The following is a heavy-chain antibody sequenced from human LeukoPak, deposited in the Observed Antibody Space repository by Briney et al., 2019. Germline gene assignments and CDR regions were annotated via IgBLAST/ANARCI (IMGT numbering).Heavy chain of an antibody. D-gene: IGHD6-13*01. Sequence: GASVKVSCKASGGTFSSYAISWVRQAPGQGLEWMGRIIPILGIANYAQKFQGRVMITADKSTSTAYMELSSLRSEDTAVYYCASSRGIAAAGTRFDYWGQGTLVTVSS. CDR2: IIPILGIA. V-gene: IGHV1-69*04. CDR3: ASSRGIAAAGTRFDY. J-gene: IGHJ4*02. CDR1: GGTFSSYA.